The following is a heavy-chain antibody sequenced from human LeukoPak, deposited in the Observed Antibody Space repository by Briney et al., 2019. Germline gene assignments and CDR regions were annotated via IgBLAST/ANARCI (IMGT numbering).Heavy chain of an antibody. CDR1: GFTFSSYS. CDR3: ARLWYCSTTSCPEAFDY. V-gene: IGHV3-48*01. CDR2: ISSSSSTI. J-gene: IGHJ4*02. Sequence: PGGSLRLSCAASGFTFSSYSMNWVCQAPGKGLEWVSYISSSSSTIYYADSVKGRFTISRDNAKNSLYLQMNSLRAEDTAVYYCARLWYCSTTSCPEAFDYWGQGTLVTVSS. D-gene: IGHD2-2*01.